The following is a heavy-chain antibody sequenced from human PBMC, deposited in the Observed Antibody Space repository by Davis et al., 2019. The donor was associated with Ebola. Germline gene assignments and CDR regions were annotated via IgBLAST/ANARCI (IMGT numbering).Heavy chain of an antibody. Sequence: GESLKISCAASGFTFSSYGMHWVRQAPGMGLEWVANIKQDGSEKYYVDSVKGRFTISRDNAKNSLYLQMNSLRAEDTAVYYCARTRWISWSYYFDYWGQGTLVTVSS. CDR2: IKQDGSEK. J-gene: IGHJ4*02. CDR3: ARTRWISWSYYFDY. CDR1: GFTFSSYG. V-gene: IGHV3-7*03. D-gene: IGHD2-2*03.